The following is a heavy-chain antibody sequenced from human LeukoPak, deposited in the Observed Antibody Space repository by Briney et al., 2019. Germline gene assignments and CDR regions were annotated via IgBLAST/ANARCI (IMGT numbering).Heavy chain of an antibody. D-gene: IGHD4-17*01. CDR3: ATLRGGVTNDFGY. Sequence: GSLRLSCAASGFTFSSYAMSWVRQAPGKGLEWIGYIYNSETSNYNPSLKSRVTISLDTSKNQFSLNLNSVTAADTAVYYCATLRGGVTNDFGYWGQGTLVTVSS. V-gene: IGHV4-59*01. J-gene: IGHJ4*02. CDR1: GFTFSSYA. CDR2: IYNSETS.